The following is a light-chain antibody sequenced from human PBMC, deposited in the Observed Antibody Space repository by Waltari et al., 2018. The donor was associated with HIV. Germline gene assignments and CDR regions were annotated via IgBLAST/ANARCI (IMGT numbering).Light chain of an antibody. J-gene: IGLJ2*01. Sequence: QSALSQPRSVSGSPGQSVTISCTGTSSDVGGCNYVSWYQQHPGKAPKLMIYDVTKRPSGVPDRFSGSKSGNTASLTISGLQAEDEADYYCCSYAGSYTFVFGGGTKVTVL. CDR1: SSDVGGCNY. CDR2: DVT. V-gene: IGLV2-11*01. CDR3: CSYAGSYTFV.